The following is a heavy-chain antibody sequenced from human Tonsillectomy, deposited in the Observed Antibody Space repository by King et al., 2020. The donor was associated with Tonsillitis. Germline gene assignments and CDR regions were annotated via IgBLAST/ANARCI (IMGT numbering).Heavy chain of an antibody. CDR2: IYYSGST. CDR1: GGSISSYY. Sequence: VQLQESGPGLVKPSETLSLTCTVSGGSISSYYWSWIRQPPGKGLEWIGYIYYSGSTNYNPSLKSRVTISVDTSKNQFSLKLSSVTAADTAVYYCASALYYDSWFDPWGQGTLVTVSS. V-gene: IGHV4-59*01. J-gene: IGHJ5*02. D-gene: IGHD3-3*01. CDR3: ASALYYDSWFDP.